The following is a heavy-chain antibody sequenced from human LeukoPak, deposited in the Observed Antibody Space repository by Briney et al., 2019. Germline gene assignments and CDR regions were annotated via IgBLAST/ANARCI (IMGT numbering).Heavy chain of an antibody. CDR3: ARGVAAVGSPFAY. V-gene: IGHV4-39*07. D-gene: IGHD6-13*01. CDR2: IYYSGST. J-gene: IGHJ4*02. Sequence: SETLSLTCTVSGGSISSSSYYWGWIRQPPGKGLEWIGSIYYSGSTYYNPSLKSRVTISVDTSKNQFSLKLNSVTAADTAVYYCARGVAAVGSPFAYWGQGTLVTVSS. CDR1: GGSISSSSYY.